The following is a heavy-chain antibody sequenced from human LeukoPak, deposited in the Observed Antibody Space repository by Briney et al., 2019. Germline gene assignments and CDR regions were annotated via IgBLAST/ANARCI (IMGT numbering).Heavy chain of an antibody. V-gene: IGHV1-8*03. J-gene: IGHJ5*02. CDR2: MNPNSGNT. CDR3: ARSGTYYNNWFDP. D-gene: IGHD3-10*01. CDR1: GYTFTNYD. Sequence: ASVKVSCKASGYTFTNYDINWVRQATGQGLEWMGWMNPNSGNTGYAQKFQGRVTITRNTSIGTAYMELSSLRSEDTAVYYCARSGTYYNNWFDPWGQGTLVTVSS.